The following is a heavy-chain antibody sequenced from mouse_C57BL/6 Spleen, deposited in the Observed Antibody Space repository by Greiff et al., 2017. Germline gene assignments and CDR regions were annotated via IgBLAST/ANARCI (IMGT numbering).Heavy chain of an antibody. V-gene: IGHV1-61*01. CDR1: GYTFTSYW. J-gene: IGHJ1*03. CDR2: IYPSDSET. CDR3: ALVTWYFDV. D-gene: IGHD6-2*01. Sequence: VQLQQPGAELVRPGSSVKLSCKASGYTFTSYWMDWVKQRPGQGLEWIGNIYPSDSETHYNQKLKEKATLTVDKSSSPAYMQLSSLTSEDSAVYYCALVTWYFDVWGTGTTVTVSS.